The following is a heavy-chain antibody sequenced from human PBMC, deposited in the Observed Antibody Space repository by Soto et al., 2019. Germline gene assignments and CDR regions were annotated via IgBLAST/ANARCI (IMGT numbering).Heavy chain of an antibody. V-gene: IGHV1-69*01. CDR1: GGTFSSYA. CDR2: IIPIFGTA. D-gene: IGHD2-2*01. Sequence: QVQLVQSGAEVKKPGSSVKVSCKASGGTFSSYAISWVRQAPGQGREWMGGIIPIFGTAHYAQKFQGRVTITADESTSTAYMELSSLRSEDTAVYYCAVNLVGYYYYYGMDVWGQGTTVTVSS. J-gene: IGHJ6*02. CDR3: AVNLVGYYYYYGMDV.